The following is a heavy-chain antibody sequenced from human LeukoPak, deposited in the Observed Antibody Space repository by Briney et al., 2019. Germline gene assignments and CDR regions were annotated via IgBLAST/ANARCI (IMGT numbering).Heavy chain of an antibody. CDR2: IHYRGST. Sequence: SETLSLTCTVSGGFINGYYWNWIRQAPGKGLGWIGYIHYRGSTNYNPSLKSRVTISVDTSENQFSLKLSSVTAADTAVYYCAAEFDNEQWLDWDYWGRGTLVTVSS. V-gene: IGHV4-59*01. CDR3: AAEFDNEQWLDWDY. CDR1: GGFINGYY. D-gene: IGHD6-19*01. J-gene: IGHJ4*02.